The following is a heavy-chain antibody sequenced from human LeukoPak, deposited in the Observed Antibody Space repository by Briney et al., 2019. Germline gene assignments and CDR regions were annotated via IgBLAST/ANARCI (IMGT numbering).Heavy chain of an antibody. Sequence: GASVKVSCKASGYTFTRYSFHWVRQAPGQRLEWMGWINAGNGNTKYSQEFQGRVTITRDTSASTAYMELSSLRSEDMAVYYCAREGYSNKFFDYWGQGTLVTVSS. D-gene: IGHD4-11*01. V-gene: IGHV1-3*03. CDR2: INAGNGNT. CDR1: GYTFTRYS. J-gene: IGHJ4*02. CDR3: AREGYSNKFFDY.